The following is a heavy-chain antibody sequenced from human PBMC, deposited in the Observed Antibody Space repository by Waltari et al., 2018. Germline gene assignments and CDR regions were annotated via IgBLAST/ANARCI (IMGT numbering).Heavy chain of an antibody. CDR3: ARDLTVYYYDSSGYHYYYYGMDV. Sequence: QVQLQQSGPGLVKPSQTLSLTCAISGDSVSSNRGAWTWIRQSPSRGLEWLGRTYYRSKWYNDYEEAVKSRISINPDISKNLFSLQLNSVTAEDTAVYYCARDLTVYYYDSSGYHYYYYGMDVWGQGTTVTVSS. V-gene: IGHV6-1*01. CDR2: TYYRSKWYN. D-gene: IGHD3-22*01. J-gene: IGHJ6*02. CDR1: GDSVSSNRGA.